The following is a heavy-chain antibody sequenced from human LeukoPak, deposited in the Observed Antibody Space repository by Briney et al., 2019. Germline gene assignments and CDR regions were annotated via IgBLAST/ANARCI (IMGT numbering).Heavy chain of an antibody. J-gene: IGHJ6*03. D-gene: IGHD4-11*01. Sequence: GGSLRLSCAASGFTFSSYEMNWVRQAPGKGLEWVANIKQDGSEKHYVDSVKGRFTISRDNAKNSLYLQMSSLRAEDTAVYYCTRVEETATTAAIIRKYSYYYYYMGVWGKGTTVTVSS. CDR2: IKQDGSEK. V-gene: IGHV3-7*01. CDR1: GFTFSSYE. CDR3: TRVEETATTAAIIRKYSYYYYYMGV.